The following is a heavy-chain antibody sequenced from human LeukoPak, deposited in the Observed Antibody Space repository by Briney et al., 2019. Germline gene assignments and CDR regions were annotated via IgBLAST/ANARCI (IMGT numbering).Heavy chain of an antibody. CDR2: ISGSGGST. J-gene: IGHJ4*02. Sequence: GGSLRLSCAGSGFTFSHYSMNWVRQAPGKGLEWVSAISGSGGSTYYADSVKGRFTISRDNSKNTLYLQMNSLRAEDTAVYYCARDIVVVPAFLGFDYWGQGTLVTVSS. D-gene: IGHD2-2*01. CDR3: ARDIVVVPAFLGFDY. V-gene: IGHV3-23*01. CDR1: GFTFSHYS.